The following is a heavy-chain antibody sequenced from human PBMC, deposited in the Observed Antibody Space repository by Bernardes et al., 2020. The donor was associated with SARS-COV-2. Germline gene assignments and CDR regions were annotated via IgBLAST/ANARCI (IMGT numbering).Heavy chain of an antibody. CDR2: IYPSANT. Sequence: SQPLSLTCTVTVGSICGSICYWAWVHDPPAPGLEWLGSIYPSANTYYYPSLHSPVTESVHPSKNPFSLRLSFVTAADTAVYYCAGSSCGIDCYIGGLRAWDYGMDVWGHGATVTVS. J-gene: IGHJ6*02. CDR1: VGSICGSICY. D-gene: IGHD3-9*01. V-gene: IGHV4-39*01. CDR3: AGSSCGIDCYIGGLRAWDYGMDV.